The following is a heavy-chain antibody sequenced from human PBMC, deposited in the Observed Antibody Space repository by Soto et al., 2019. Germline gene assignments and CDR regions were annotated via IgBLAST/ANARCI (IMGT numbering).Heavy chain of an antibody. Sequence: GGSLRLSCAASGFTFSSYSMNWVRLAPGKGLEWVSYISSGSITIFYADSVKGRFTISRDNAKNSLYLQMNSLRDEDTALYYCARSERKGSGSLIPPTFDYWGQGTLVTVSS. CDR2: ISSGSITI. D-gene: IGHD3-10*01. V-gene: IGHV3-48*02. J-gene: IGHJ4*02. CDR1: GFTFSSYS. CDR3: ARSERKGSGSLIPPTFDY.